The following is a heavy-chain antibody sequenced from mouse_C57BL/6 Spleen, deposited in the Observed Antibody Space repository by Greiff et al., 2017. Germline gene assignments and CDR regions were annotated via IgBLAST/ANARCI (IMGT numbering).Heavy chain of an antibody. CDR1: GYTFTDYE. J-gene: IGHJ4*01. D-gene: IGHD2-4*01. Sequence: QVQLQQSGAELARPGASVTLSCKASGYTFTDYEMHWVKQTPVHGLEWIGAIDPETGGTAYNQKFKGKAILTADKSSSTAYMELRSLTSEDSAVYYGTRSGNDYNCAGDYWGQGTSVTGSA. CDR2: IDPETGGT. V-gene: IGHV1-15*01. CDR3: TRSGNDYNCAGDY.